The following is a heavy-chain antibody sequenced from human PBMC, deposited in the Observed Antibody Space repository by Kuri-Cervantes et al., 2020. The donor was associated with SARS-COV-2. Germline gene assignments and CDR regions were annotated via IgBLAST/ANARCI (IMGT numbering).Heavy chain of an antibody. CDR3: ARTDSSSRVRGITGGLSFDL. CDR1: GYTSNKNW. CDR2: IYPGDSDT. J-gene: IGHJ3*01. V-gene: IGHV5-51*01. D-gene: IGHD3-10*01. Sequence: ETLSLTCKGSGYTSNKNWIGWVRQMPGKGLEWMGIIYPGDSDTRYSPSFQGRVTISVDKSNNTAYVQWSSLKASDTAMYYCARTDSSSRVRGITGGLSFDLWGQGTLVTVSS.